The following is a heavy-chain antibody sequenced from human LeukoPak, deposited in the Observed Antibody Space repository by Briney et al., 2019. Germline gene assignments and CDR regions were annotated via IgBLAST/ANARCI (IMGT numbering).Heavy chain of an antibody. CDR3: ARDPAIAAAGTDAFDI. Sequence: GGSLRLSCAASGFTFSSYAMHWVRQAPGKGLEWVAVISYDGSNKYYADSVKGRFTISRDNSKNTLYLQMNSLRAEDTAVYYCARDPAIAAAGTDAFDIWGQGTMVTVSS. V-gene: IGHV3-30-3*01. D-gene: IGHD6-13*01. CDR2: ISYDGSNK. J-gene: IGHJ3*02. CDR1: GFTFSSYA.